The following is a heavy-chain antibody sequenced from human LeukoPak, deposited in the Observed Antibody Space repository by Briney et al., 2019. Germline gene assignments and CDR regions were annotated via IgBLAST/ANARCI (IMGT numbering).Heavy chain of an antibody. J-gene: IGHJ4*02. CDR3: ARVLGYSGYDLAY. CDR2: TRNKANSYTT. D-gene: IGHD5-12*01. V-gene: IGHV3-72*01. CDR1: RLTFSVHY. Sequence: EGSLRLFCGAWRLTFSVHYMDWLRQAPGKGLEWVGRTRNKANSYTTEYAASVKGRFTISRDDSKNSLYLQMNSLKTEDTAVYYCARVLGYSGYDLAYWGQGTLVTVSS.